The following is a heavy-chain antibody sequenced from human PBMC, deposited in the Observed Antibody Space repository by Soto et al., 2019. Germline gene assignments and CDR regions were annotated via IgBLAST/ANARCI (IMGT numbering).Heavy chain of an antibody. D-gene: IGHD2-21*01. CDR1: GDSVTSVNYF. CDR2: ISNSGIS. Sequence: SETLSLTCAVSGDSVTSVNYFWTWIRQPPGGGLEWIGYISNSGISKYNPSLKSRVAMSQDTYKNQFSLNLHSVTAADTAVYFFARGQGNSYYAYHFDTWGQGALVTVSS. V-gene: IGHV4-61*01. CDR3: ARGQGNSYYAYHFDT. J-gene: IGHJ4*02.